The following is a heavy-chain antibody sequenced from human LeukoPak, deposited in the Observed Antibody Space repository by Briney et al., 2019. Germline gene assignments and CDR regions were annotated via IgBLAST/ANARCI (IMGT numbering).Heavy chain of an antibody. V-gene: IGHV3-30*18. CDR3: VKDFRGIPIDY. J-gene: IGHJ4*02. CDR1: GFTFSSYG. D-gene: IGHD3-10*01. CDR2: ISYDGSNK. Sequence: PGRSLRLSCAASGFTFSSYGMHWVRQAPGKGLEWVAVISYDGSNKLYADSVKGRFTISRDNSKNTVYLQMNSLRAEDTAVYYCVKDFRGIPIDYWGQGTLVTVSS.